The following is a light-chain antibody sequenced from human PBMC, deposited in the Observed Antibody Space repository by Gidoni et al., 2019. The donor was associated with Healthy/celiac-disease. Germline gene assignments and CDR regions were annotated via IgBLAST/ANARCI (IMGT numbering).Light chain of an antibody. CDR2: DAS. Sequence: EIVLTQSPATLSLSPGERATLSCRASQSVSSYLAWYQQKPGQAPRLLIYDASNRATGMPARFSGSGSGTDVTLTISRLEPEDVAVYYCQQRSNWLPITVGQGTRLEIK. CDR1: QSVSSY. J-gene: IGKJ5*01. V-gene: IGKV3-11*01. CDR3: QQRSNWLPIT.